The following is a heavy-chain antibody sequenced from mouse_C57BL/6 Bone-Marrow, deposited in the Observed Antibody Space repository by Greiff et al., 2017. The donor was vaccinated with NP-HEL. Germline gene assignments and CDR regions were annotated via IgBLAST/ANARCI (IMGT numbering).Heavy chain of an antibody. CDR1: GYTFTDYY. CDR3: AMYGTYWYFDV. V-gene: IGHV1-26*01. Sequence: VQLQQSGPELVKPGASVKISCKASGYTFTDYYMNWVKQSHGKSLEWIGDINPNNGGTSYNQKFKGKATLTVDKSSSTAYMELRSLTSEDSAVYYCAMYGTYWYFDVWGTGTTVTVSS. CDR2: INPNNGGT. D-gene: IGHD2-10*02. J-gene: IGHJ1*03.